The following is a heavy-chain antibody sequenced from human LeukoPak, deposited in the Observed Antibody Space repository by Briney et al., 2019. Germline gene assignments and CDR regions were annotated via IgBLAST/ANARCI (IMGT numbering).Heavy chain of an antibody. J-gene: IGHJ4*02. CDR2: IDWSGGST. V-gene: IGHV3-20*04. Sequence: GGSLRLSCAASGFAFAECGTSGGCQTPGKGLEWVAGIDWSGGSTGYADSVKGRFTISRNNAENSLYLQMNSLRAEDTALYYCARRAMIVVATPAVDYWGQGTLVTVSS. CDR1: GFAFAECG. D-gene: IGHD3-22*01. CDR3: ARRAMIVVATPAVDY.